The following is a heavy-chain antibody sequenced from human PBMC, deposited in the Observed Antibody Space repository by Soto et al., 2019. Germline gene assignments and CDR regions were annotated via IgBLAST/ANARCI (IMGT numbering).Heavy chain of an antibody. V-gene: IGHV4-34*01. CDR3: ARESHDILTGPPWVWYFDL. D-gene: IGHD3-9*01. J-gene: IGHJ2*01. Sequence: QVQLQQWGAGPLRPLETLSLTCGVSGGSFSGYYWAWIRQSPGKGLEWIGELNDRGSINYNPSLTSRVSISVDPSKTHYSLNLRSVTAADTAVYYCARESHDILTGPPWVWYFDLWGRGTLVTVSS. CDR1: GGSFSGYY. CDR2: LNDRGSI.